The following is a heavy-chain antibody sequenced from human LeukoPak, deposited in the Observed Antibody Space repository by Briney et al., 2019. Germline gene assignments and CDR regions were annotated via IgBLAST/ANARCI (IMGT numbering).Heavy chain of an antibody. J-gene: IGHJ5*02. D-gene: IGHD5-24*01. Sequence: SETLSLTCAVYGGSFSGYYWSWIRQPPGKGLEWIGEINHSGSTNYNPSLKSRVTISVDTSKNQFSLKLSSVTAADTAVYYCARGKGNGYKKMENWLDPWGQGTLVTVSS. V-gene: IGHV4-34*01. CDR2: INHSGST. CDR3: ARGKGNGYKKMENWLDP. CDR1: GGSFSGYY.